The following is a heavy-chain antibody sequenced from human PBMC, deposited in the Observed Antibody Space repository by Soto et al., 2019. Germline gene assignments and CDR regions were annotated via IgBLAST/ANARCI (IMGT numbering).Heavy chain of an antibody. Sequence: QVQLQESGPGLVKPSGTLSLTCAVSGGSISSSNWWSWVRQPPGKGLEWIGEIYHSGSTNYNPSLKRRVTISVDKSKNQFSLKLSSVTAADTAVYYCARVQYYYDSSGYPLGGVVIDYWGQGTLVTVSS. CDR3: ARVQYYYDSSGYPLGGVVIDY. J-gene: IGHJ4*02. CDR2: IYHSGST. D-gene: IGHD3-22*01. CDR1: GGSISSSNW. V-gene: IGHV4-4*02.